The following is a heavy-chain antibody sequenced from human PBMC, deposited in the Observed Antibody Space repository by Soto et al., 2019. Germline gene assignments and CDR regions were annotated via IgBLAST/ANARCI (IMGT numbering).Heavy chain of an antibody. CDR2: INQDGSEK. CDR1: GFTSSSYW. V-gene: IGHV3-7*01. CDR3: SRSLNS. Sequence: PGGSLRLSCAASGFTSSSYWMDWVRQTPGKGLEWVANINQDGSEKNYVDSVKGRFTIYRDNAKNSLYLQMSSLTAEDSALYYCSRSLNSWGQGTLVTVSS. J-gene: IGHJ4*02.